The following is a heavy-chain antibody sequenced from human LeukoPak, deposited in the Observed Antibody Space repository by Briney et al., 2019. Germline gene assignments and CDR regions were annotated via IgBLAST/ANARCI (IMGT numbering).Heavy chain of an antibody. Sequence: GGSLRLSRAASGFTFSSYEMNWVRQAPGKGLEWISYITDSGTTIYYADSVKGRFTISRDNAKNSLYLQMNSLRAEDTAIYYCARDQVGSDNGFDSWGQGTLVTVSS. D-gene: IGHD1-1*01. CDR3: ARDQVGSDNGFDS. V-gene: IGHV3-48*03. CDR2: ITDSGTTI. J-gene: IGHJ4*02. CDR1: GFTFSSYE.